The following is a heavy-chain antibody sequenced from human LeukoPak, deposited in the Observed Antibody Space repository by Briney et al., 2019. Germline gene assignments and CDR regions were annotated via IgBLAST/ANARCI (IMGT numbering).Heavy chain of an antibody. V-gene: IGHV3-21*01. D-gene: IGHD4-17*01. CDR2: ISITSSYI. CDR1: GFTLSSYT. J-gene: IGHJ4*02. Sequence: GGSLRLSCAASGFTLSSYTMHWVRQAPGKGLEWVSPISITSSYIYYADSVRGRFTLSRHNVKNSLYLQMNSLRADDTAVYYCARGGNTDEYGDYWGQGTLVTVSS. CDR3: ARGGNTDEYGDY.